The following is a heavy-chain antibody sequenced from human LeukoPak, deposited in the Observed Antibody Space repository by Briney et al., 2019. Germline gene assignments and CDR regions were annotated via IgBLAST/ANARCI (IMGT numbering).Heavy chain of an antibody. V-gene: IGHV4-4*09. CDR1: GGSISSYY. D-gene: IGHD5-18*01. CDR2: IYTSGST. Sequence: SETLSLTCTVSGGSISSYYWSWIRQPPGKGLEWIGYIYTSGSTNYNPSLKSRVTISVDTSKNQFSLKLSSVTAADTAVYYCARRDSYGSNGIFDYWGQGTLVTVSS. J-gene: IGHJ4*02. CDR3: ARRDSYGSNGIFDY.